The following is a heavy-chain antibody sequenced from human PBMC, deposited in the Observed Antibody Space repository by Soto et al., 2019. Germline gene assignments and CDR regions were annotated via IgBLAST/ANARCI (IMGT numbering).Heavy chain of an antibody. D-gene: IGHD3-10*01. CDR1: GFAFSDSY. CDR3: ARDYRGGLGH. CDR2: ASESGASV. J-gene: IGHJ4*02. Sequence: PGGSLRLSCAASGFAFSDSYMSWIRHVPGKGLEWVSFASESGASVYFLDSVKGRFTVSWDKSKNSLYLQINNLRVDDTGLYYCARDYRGGLGHWGQGTLVTVSS. V-gene: IGHV3-11*01.